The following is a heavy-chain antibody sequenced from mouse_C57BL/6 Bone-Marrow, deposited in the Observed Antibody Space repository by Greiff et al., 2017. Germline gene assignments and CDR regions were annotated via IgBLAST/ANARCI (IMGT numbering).Heavy chain of an antibody. Sequence: QVQLQQPGAELVKPGASVKMSCKASGYTFTSYWITWVKQRPGQGLEWIGDIYPGSGSTNYNEKFKSKATLTVDTSSSTAYMQLSSLTSEDSAVYYCARRDGYYGAMDYWGQGTSVTVSS. CDR2: IYPGSGST. CDR1: GYTFTSYW. J-gene: IGHJ4*01. CDR3: ARRDGYYGAMDY. V-gene: IGHV1-55*01. D-gene: IGHD2-3*01.